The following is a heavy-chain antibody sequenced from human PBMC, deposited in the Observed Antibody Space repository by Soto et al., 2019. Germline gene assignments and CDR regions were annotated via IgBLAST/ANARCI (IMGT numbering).Heavy chain of an antibody. CDR1: GYTFTGYY. CDR3: ARDVGVAAAGTGPFTRGMDV. V-gene: IGHV1-2*02. CDR2: INPNSGGT. Sequence: ASVKVSCKASGYTFTGYYMHWVRQAPGQGLEWMGWINPNSGGTNYAQKFQGRVTMTRDTSISTAYMELSRLRSDDTAVYYCARDVGVAAAGTGPFTRGMDVWGQGTTVTGS. J-gene: IGHJ6*02. D-gene: IGHD6-13*01.